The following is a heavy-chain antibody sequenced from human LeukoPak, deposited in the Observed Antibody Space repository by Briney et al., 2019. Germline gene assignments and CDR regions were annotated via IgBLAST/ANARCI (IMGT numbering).Heavy chain of an antibody. J-gene: IGHJ4*02. D-gene: IGHD6-13*01. CDR3: ARGMGIAAAGIGPGGY. CDR1: GFTFSSYA. Sequence: GRSLRLSCAASGFTFSSYAMHWVRHAPGKGLQWVAVMSYDGSNYYYADSVKGRFTISRDNSKNTLYLQLNSLRAEDTAVYYCARGMGIAAAGIGPGGYWGQGTLVNVSS. V-gene: IGHV3-30-3*01. CDR2: MSYDGSNY.